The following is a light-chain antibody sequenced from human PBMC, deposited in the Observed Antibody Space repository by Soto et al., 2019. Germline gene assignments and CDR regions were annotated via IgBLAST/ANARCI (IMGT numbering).Light chain of an antibody. CDR3: QQSYKMPS. Sequence: EIPLTQSPASLAASGGDSLTLTCRASRNVSIYLNWYQHKPGKGPPLLIHATSNLQIGVPSRFSGSGSGTECTLTISRLEPEDFGTYYFQQSYKMPSFGQGTRLVIK. V-gene: IGKV1-39*01. J-gene: IGKJ5*01. CDR1: RNVSIY. CDR2: ATS.